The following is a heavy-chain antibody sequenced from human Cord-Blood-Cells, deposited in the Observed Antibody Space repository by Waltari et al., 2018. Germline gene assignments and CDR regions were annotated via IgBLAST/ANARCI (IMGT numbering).Heavy chain of an antibody. CDR1: GFTFSSYG. CDR2: IWYDGSNK. Sequence: QVQLVESGGGVVQPGRSLRLSCAASGFTFSSYGMHWVRQAPGKGLEWVAVIWYDGSNKYYADSVKGRFTISRDNSKNTLYLQMNSLRAEDTAVYYCARDRNGDYFDYWGQGTLVTVSS. V-gene: IGHV3-33*01. D-gene: IGHD4-17*01. CDR3: ARDRNGDYFDY. J-gene: IGHJ4*02.